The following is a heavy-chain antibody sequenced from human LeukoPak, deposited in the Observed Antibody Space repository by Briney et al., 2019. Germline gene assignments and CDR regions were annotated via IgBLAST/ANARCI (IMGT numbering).Heavy chain of an antibody. CDR1: GGSISSSSYY. CDR2: IYYSGST. D-gene: IGHD3-9*01. J-gene: IGHJ6*02. CDR3: ARLPTHTGLRYFDWLSYYYGMDV. Sequence: SETLSLTCTVSGGSISSSSYYWGWIRQPPGKGLEWIGSIYYSGSTYYNPSLKSRVTIPVDTSKNQFSLKLSSVTAADTAVYYCARLPTHTGLRYFDWLSYYYGMDVWGQGTTVTVSS. V-gene: IGHV4-39*01.